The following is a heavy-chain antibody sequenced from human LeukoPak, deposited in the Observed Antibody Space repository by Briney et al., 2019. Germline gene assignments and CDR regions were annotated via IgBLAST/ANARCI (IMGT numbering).Heavy chain of an antibody. D-gene: IGHD3-9*01. CDR1: GGSISSYY. V-gene: IGHV4-59*01. J-gene: IGHJ4*02. CDR3: ARGRARYYDILTGYYTEPFDY. Sequence: SETLSLTCTVSGGSISSYYWSWIRQPPGKGLEWIGYIYYSGSTNYNRSLKSRVTISVDTSKNQFSLKLSSVTAAGTAVYYCARGRARYYDILTGYYTEPFDYWGQGTLVTVSS. CDR2: IYYSGST.